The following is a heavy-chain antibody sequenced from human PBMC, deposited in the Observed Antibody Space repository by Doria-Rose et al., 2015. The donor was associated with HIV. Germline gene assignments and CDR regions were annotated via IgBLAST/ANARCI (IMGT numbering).Heavy chain of an antibody. V-gene: IGHV2-26*01. Sequence: QVTLKESGPVLVKPTETLTLTCTVSGVSLSSPGMGVSWIRQPPGKALEWLANIFSDDERSYKTSLRSRLTISRDTSKSQVVLTMTDMDPVDTATYYCARIESSRWYHKYYFDFWGQGTLVIVSA. D-gene: IGHD6-13*01. J-gene: IGHJ4*02. CDR3: ARIESSRWYHKYYFDF. CDR1: GVSLSSPGMG. CDR2: IFSDDER.